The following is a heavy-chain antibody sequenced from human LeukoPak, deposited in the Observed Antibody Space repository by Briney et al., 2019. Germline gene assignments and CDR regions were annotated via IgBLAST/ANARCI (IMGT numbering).Heavy chain of an antibody. CDR1: GFTFRSDG. J-gene: IGHJ4*02. D-gene: IGHD3-10*01. V-gene: IGHV3-30*18. CDR3: AKERISMVRSSDIDN. CDR2: ITYDDFYK. Sequence: GGSLRLSCAASGFTFRSDGMHWVRQAPGKGLEWVALITYDDFYKYYGDSVKGRFTISRDNSKNTLYLQMNSLRREGMAVYYCAKERISMVRSSDIDNWGQGTLVTVFS.